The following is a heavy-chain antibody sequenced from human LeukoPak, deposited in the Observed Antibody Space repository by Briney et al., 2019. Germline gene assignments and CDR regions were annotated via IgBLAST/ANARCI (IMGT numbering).Heavy chain of an antibody. Sequence: GGPLRLSCAASGFTFSSYSMNWVRQAPGKGLEWVSSISSSSSYIYYADSVKGRFTISRDNAKNSLYLQMNSLRAEDTAVYYCAAGNIVGANYYYYGMDVWGQGTTVTVSS. D-gene: IGHD1-26*01. J-gene: IGHJ6*02. CDR2: ISSSSSYI. CDR3: AAGNIVGANYYYYGMDV. CDR1: GFTFSSYS. V-gene: IGHV3-21*01.